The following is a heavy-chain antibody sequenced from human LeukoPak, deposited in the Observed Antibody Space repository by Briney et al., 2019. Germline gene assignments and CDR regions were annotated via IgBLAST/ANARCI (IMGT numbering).Heavy chain of an antibody. D-gene: IGHD3-22*01. CDR2: INPNSGGT. V-gene: IGHV1-2*02. Sequence: GASVKVSCKASGYTFTGYYMHWVRQAPGQGLEWMGWINPNSGGTNYAQKFQGRVTMTRDTSISTAYMELSRLRSDDTAVYYCARDSAAYYYDSSGYGNWGQGTLVTVSS. CDR3: ARDSAAYYYDSSGYGN. J-gene: IGHJ4*02. CDR1: GYTFTGYY.